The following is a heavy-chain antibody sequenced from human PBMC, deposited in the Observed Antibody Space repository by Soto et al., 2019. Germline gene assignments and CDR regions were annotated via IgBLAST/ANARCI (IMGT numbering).Heavy chain of an antibody. J-gene: IGHJ4*02. Sequence: SETLSLTCTVSTGSISTYYWSWIRQPPGKGPEWIGYVYHSATTGYNPSLKSRVTISVATSKNQFSLKLSSVTAADTAVYYCARRYGDYFDFWGQGTLVTVSS. CDR2: VYHSATT. CDR1: TGSISTYY. D-gene: IGHD4-17*01. V-gene: IGHV4-59*08. CDR3: ARRYGDYFDF.